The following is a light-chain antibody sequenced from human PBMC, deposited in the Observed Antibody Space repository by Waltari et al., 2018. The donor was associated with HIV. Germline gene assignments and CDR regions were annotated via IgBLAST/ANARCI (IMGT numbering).Light chain of an antibody. CDR2: WAS. CDR3: QQYYITPQT. J-gene: IGKJ1*01. CDR1: QSVSYTSNNKNY. Sequence: DIVMTQSPDSWAVSLGEGAPFNCNSSQSVSYTSNNKNYLAWYQQKPGQPPKLLIYWASTRESGVPDRFSGSGSGTDFTLTISSLQAEDVAVYYCQQYYITPQTFGQGTKVEIK. V-gene: IGKV4-1*01.